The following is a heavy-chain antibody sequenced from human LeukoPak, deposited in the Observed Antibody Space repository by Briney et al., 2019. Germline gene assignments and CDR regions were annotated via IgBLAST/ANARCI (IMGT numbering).Heavy chain of an antibody. V-gene: IGHV3-74*01. J-gene: IGHJ4*02. CDR1: GFTFSRYW. D-gene: IGHD5-18*01. CDR2: INGDGTDT. CDR3: ARVGYTYGYVDFDY. Sequence: GGSLRLSCAASGFTFSRYWMHWVRQATGEGLMWVSRINGDGTDTTYADSVRGRFTISRDNAENTLYLQMNNLRAEDTAVYYCARVGYTYGYVDFDYWGQGTLVTVSS.